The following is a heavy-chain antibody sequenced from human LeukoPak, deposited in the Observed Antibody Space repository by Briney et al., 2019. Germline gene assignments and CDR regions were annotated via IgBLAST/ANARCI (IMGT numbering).Heavy chain of an antibody. CDR3: ARAYGMDV. J-gene: IGHJ6*02. Sequence: PGGSLRLSCVASGFTLRSCWMHWVSQVPGKGLVWVSRINNAGSSTNYADSVKGRFTISRDNAKNTLYLQMSSLRAEDTAVYFCARAYGMDVWGQGTTVTVSS. V-gene: IGHV3-74*01. CDR1: GFTLRSCW. CDR2: INNAGSST.